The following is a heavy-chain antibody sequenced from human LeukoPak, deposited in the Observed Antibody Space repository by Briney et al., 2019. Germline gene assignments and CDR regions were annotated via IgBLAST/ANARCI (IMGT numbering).Heavy chain of an antibody. CDR1: GFTFSSSG. J-gene: IGHJ6*03. CDR3: AKVSNIGVPAAMGGNYYYYYMDV. Sequence: PGGSLRLSCAASGFTFSSSGISWVRQAPGKGLEWVSGISDSGGSTYYADSVKGRFTISRDNSKNTLYLQMNSLRAEDTAVYYCAKVSNIGVPAAMGGNYYYYYMDVWGKGTTVTTSS. CDR2: ISDSGGST. D-gene: IGHD2-2*01. V-gene: IGHV3-23*01.